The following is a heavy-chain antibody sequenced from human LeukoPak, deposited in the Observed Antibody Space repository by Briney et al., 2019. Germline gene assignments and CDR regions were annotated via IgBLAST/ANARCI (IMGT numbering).Heavy chain of an antibody. D-gene: IGHD3-3*01. V-gene: IGHV4-34*01. CDR2: ISHSGNT. CDR3: ARGDYPDFWSGYLAAAYYFDS. J-gene: IGHJ4*02. Sequence: SETLSLTCAVHGGSIGGYSWSWLRQPPGKGLEWIGEISHSGNTNYNPSLKSRVTISVDTSKNQFSLKMISLTAADTAVYYCARGDYPDFWSGYLAAAYYFDSWGQGTLVTFSS. CDR1: GGSIGGYS.